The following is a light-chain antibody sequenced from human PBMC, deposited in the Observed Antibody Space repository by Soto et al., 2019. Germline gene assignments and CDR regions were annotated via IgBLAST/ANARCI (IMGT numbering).Light chain of an antibody. CDR3: QQYNNWPRGMT. CDR1: QSVSSN. J-gene: IGKJ4*01. CDR2: GAS. V-gene: IGKV3-15*01. Sequence: EIVMTQSPATLSVSPGERATLSCRASQSVSSNLAWYQQKPGQAPRLLIYGASTRATGIPARFSVSGTGTEFTLTFSSLQSEDFAVSYCQQYNNWPRGMTFGGGTKVEIK.